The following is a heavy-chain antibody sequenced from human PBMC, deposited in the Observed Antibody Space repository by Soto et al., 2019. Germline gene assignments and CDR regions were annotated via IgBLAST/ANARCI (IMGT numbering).Heavy chain of an antibody. CDR2: ISSSSSTI. V-gene: IGHV3-48*02. J-gene: IGHJ4*02. Sequence: GGSLRLSXAASGFTFSSYSMNWVRQAPGKGLEWVSYISSSSSTIYYADSVKGRFTISRDNAKNSLYLQMNSLRDEDTAVYYCARAVNKMVRGVIIGPIDYWGQGTLVTVSS. CDR3: ARAVNKMVRGVIIGPIDY. CDR1: GFTFSSYS. D-gene: IGHD3-10*01.